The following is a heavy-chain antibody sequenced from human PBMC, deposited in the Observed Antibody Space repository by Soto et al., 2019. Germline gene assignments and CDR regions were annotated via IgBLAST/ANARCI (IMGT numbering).Heavy chain of an antibody. Sequence: SETLSLTCTVSGGSISSYYWSWIRQPPGKGLEWIGYIYYSGSTNYNPSLKSRVTISVDTSKNQFSLKLSSVTAADTAVYYCARSVYCGGDCYSLNFDYWGQGTLVTVSS. D-gene: IGHD2-21*02. J-gene: IGHJ4*02. CDR2: IYYSGST. CDR1: GGSISSYY. V-gene: IGHV4-59*01. CDR3: ARSVYCGGDCYSLNFDY.